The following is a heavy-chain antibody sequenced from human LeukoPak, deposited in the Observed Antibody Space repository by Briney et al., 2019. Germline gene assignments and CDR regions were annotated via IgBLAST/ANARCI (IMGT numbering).Heavy chain of an antibody. CDR2: ISNYNGNT. J-gene: IGHJ4*02. CDR1: GYTFTSYG. CDR3: ARVPDSSGYRSPNFDY. D-gene: IGHD3-22*01. Sequence: GASVKVSCKASGYTFTSYGIIWVRQAPGQGLEWMGWISNYNGNTNYAQKIQGRVTMTTDTSTSTAYMELRSLRSDDTAVYYCARVPDSSGYRSPNFDYWGQGTLVTVSS. V-gene: IGHV1-18*01.